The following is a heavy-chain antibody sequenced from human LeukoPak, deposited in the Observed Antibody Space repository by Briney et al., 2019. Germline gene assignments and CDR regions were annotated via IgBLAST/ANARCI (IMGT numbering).Heavy chain of an antibody. CDR2: ISAYNGNT. Sequence: GASVKVSCKASGHTFTSHGISWVRHAPGQGLEWMGWISAYNGNTNYAQKLQGRVTMTTDTSTSTAYMELRSLRSDDTAVYYCARGRLLVQGVRMDAFDIWGQGTMVTVSS. CDR3: ARGRLLVQGVRMDAFDI. CDR1: GHTFTSHG. D-gene: IGHD3-10*01. V-gene: IGHV1-18*01. J-gene: IGHJ3*02.